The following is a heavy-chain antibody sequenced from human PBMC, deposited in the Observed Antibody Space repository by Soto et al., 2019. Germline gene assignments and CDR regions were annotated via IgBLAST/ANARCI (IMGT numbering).Heavy chain of an antibody. V-gene: IGHV4-31*03. Sequence: QVQLQESGPGLVKFSQTLSLTCTVSGGSISSGGYYWNWIRQHPGKGLEWIGYIHYNGGTYGNPSLRSRATISVDTSKNQFSLKLTSVTAADTAVYYCARDRGGYGNFDYWGQGTLVTVSS. CDR2: IHYNGGT. CDR3: ARDRGGYGNFDY. D-gene: IGHD5-12*01. J-gene: IGHJ4*02. CDR1: GGSISSGGYY.